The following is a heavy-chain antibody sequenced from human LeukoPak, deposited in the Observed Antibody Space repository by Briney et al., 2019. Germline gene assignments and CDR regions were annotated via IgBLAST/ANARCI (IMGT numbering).Heavy chain of an antibody. CDR1: GYSISSGYY. D-gene: IGHD2-15*01. CDR2: IHHSGST. Sequence: KASGTLSLTCTVSGYSISSGYYWGWIRQPPGKGPEWIGSIHHSGSTFYNPSLKSRVTISIDTSKNQFSLKLSSVTAADTAVYYCARDNPGRYCSGGSCYSAPYNWFDPWGQGTLVTVSS. V-gene: IGHV4-38-2*02. CDR3: ARDNPGRYCSGGSCYSAPYNWFDP. J-gene: IGHJ5*02.